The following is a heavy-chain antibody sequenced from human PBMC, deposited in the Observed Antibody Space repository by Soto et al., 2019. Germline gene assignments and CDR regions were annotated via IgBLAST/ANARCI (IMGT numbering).Heavy chain of an antibody. D-gene: IGHD3-3*01. J-gene: IGHJ4*02. Sequence: SETLSLTCTVSGGSICSGDYYGSWIRQPPGKGLEWIGYIYYSGSTYYNPSLKSRVTISVDTSKNQFSLKLSSVTAADTAVYYCARAAIFGVVISYFDYWGQGTLVTVSS. V-gene: IGHV4-30-4*01. CDR1: GGSICSGDYY. CDR2: IYYSGST. CDR3: ARAAIFGVVISYFDY.